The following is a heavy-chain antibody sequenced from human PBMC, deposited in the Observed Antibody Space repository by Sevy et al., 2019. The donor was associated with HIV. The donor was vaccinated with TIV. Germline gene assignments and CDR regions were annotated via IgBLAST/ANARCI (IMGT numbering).Heavy chain of an antibody. CDR3: ARGRYCDYLWGSYRPTYFDS. Sequence: SETLSLTCAVYGGSFSGYYWSWIRQPPGQGLEWIGEITHSGNTNYNPSLKSRVTISIDTSKNQFSLKLSSVTAADTAVFYCARGRYCDYLWGSYRPTYFDSWGQGALVTVSS. J-gene: IGHJ4*02. V-gene: IGHV4-34*01. D-gene: IGHD3-16*02. CDR1: GGSFSGYY. CDR2: ITHSGNT.